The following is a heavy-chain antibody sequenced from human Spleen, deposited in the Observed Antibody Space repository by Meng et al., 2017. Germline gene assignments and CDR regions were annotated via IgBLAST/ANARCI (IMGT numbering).Heavy chain of an antibody. CDR3: ARGKQWNHAMDV. D-gene: IGHD6-19*01. CDR2: IDPKSGDT. J-gene: IGHJ6*02. CDR1: GYNFPDYW. V-gene: IGHV1-2*06. Sequence: ASVKVSCKPSGYNFPDYWLHWVRRAPGQGLEWMGRIDPKSGDTHYAQRFQGRVTMTGDTSISTAYMELSGLRSDDTAMYYCARGKQWNHAMDVWGLGTTVTVSS.